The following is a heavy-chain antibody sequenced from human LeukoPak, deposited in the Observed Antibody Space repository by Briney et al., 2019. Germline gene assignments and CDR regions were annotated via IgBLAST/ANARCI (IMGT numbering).Heavy chain of an antibody. D-gene: IGHD2-2*01. Sequence: GGSLRLSCAASGFTFSSYAMSWVRQAPGKGLEWVSAISGSGGSTYYADSVKGRFTISRDNSKNTLYLQMNSLRAEDTAVYYCAKGYCSSTSCYPGSRSYYYYGMDVWGQGTTVTVSS. CDR3: AKGYCSSTSCYPGSRSYYYYGMDV. CDR2: ISGSGGST. CDR1: GFTFSSYA. J-gene: IGHJ6*02. V-gene: IGHV3-23*01.